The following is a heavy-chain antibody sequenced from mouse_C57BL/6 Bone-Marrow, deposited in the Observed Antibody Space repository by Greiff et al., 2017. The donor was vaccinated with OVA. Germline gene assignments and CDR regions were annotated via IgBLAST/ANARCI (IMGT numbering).Heavy chain of an antibody. CDR3: AILAGTWFSY. J-gene: IGHJ3*01. Sequence: VQLQQPGAELVRPGSSVKMSCKTSGYTFTSYGINWVKQRPGQGLEWLGYIYIGNGNPEYNEKFKGKATLTSDTSSSTTDMQLSSLASDDSASFYCAILAGTWFSYWGQGTLGTVSA. CDR2: IYIGNGNP. CDR1: GYTFTSYG. D-gene: IGHD4-1*01. V-gene: IGHV1-58*01.